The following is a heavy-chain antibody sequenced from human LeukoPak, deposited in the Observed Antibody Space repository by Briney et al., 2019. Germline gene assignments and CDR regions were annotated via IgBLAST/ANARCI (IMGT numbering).Heavy chain of an antibody. D-gene: IGHD3-10*01. CDR2: ISRSGGTT. CDR3: AKDPMV. CDR1: VFTFSSYA. V-gene: IGHV3-23*01. Sequence: GGTLRLSCAVSVFTFSSYAMSWVRQAPGKGLEWDSAISRSGGTTYYADSLKGRFTNPRDNYKNPLYLQRNSLRAEDTAVYYCAKDPMVRGQGTLVTVSS. J-gene: IGHJ4*02.